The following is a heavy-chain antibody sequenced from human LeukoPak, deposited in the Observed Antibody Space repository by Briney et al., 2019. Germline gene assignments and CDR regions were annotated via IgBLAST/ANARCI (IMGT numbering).Heavy chain of an antibody. CDR1: GYTFTDYW. J-gene: IGHJ4*02. CDR2: IYPIDSDS. V-gene: IGHV5-51*01. D-gene: IGHD3-16*01. CDR3: ARLWDSCFEY. Sequence: GESLKTSCKTSGYTFTDYWIGWVRQMPGKGLEWMGVIYPIDSDSKYSPSFQGQVTISADKSINTAYLQWSSLKASDTGIYYCARLWDSCFEYWGQRTLVTVSS.